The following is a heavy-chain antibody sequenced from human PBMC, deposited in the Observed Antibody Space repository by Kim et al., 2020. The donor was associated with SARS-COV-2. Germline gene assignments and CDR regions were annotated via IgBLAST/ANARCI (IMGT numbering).Heavy chain of an antibody. D-gene: IGHD3-10*01. CDR2: IWYDGSNK. J-gene: IGHJ2*01. V-gene: IGHV3-33*01. CDR3: ARGSTGSGSYSSYFDL. Sequence: GGSLRLSCAASGFTFSSYGMHWVRQAPGKGLEWVAVIWYDGSNKYYADSVKGRFTISRDNSKNTLYLQMNSLRAEDTAVYYCARGSTGSGSYSSYFDLWGRGTLVTVSS. CDR1: GFTFSSYG.